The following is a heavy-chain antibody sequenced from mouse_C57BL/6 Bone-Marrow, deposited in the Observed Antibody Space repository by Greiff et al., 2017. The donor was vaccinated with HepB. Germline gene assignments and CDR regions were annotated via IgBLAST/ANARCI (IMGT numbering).Heavy chain of an antibody. Sequence: QVQLQQSGAELVKPGASVKMSCKASGYTFTSYWITWAKQRPGQGLEWIGDIYPGSGSTNYNEKFKSKATLTVDTSSSTAYMQLSSLTSEDSAVYYCASGGYPYYAMDYWGQGTSVTVSS. D-gene: IGHD1-1*02. CDR2: IYPGSGST. V-gene: IGHV1-55*01. CDR1: GYTFTSYW. J-gene: IGHJ4*01. CDR3: ASGGYPYYAMDY.